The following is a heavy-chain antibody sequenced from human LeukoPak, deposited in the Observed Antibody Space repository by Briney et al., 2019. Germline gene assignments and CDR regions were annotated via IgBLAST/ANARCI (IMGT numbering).Heavy chain of an antibody. D-gene: IGHD2-15*01. J-gene: IGHJ3*02. Sequence: GGSLRLSCAASGFTFSDYYMSWIRQAPGKGLEWVSYMSSSGNTIYYADSVKGRFTISRDNAKNSLYLQMSLLRAEDTAVYYCARDLEYCSGGSCSDDAFDIWGQGTMVTVSS. CDR3: ARDLEYCSGGSCSDDAFDI. V-gene: IGHV3-11*01. CDR1: GFTFSDYY. CDR2: MSSSGNTI.